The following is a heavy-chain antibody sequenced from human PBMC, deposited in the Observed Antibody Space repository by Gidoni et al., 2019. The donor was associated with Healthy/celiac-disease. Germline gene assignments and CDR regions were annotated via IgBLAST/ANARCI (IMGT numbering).Heavy chain of an antibody. CDR1: GGSFSGYY. CDR2: INHSGST. V-gene: IGHV4-34*01. D-gene: IGHD3-3*01. CDR3: ARGHTIFSGY. Sequence: QVQLQQWGAGLLKPSETLSLTCAVYGGSFSGYYWSWIRQPPGKGLEWIGEINHSGSTNYNPSLKSRVTISVDTSKNQFSLKLSSVTAADTAVYYCARGHTIFSGYWGQGTLVTVSS. J-gene: IGHJ4*02.